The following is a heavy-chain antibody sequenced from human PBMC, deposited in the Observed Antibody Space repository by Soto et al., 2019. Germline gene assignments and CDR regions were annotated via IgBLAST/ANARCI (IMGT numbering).Heavy chain of an antibody. J-gene: IGHJ6*02. V-gene: IGHV1-69*01. Sequence: QVQLVQSGAEVKKPGSSVKVSCKASGGTFSSYAISWVRQAPGQGLEWMGGIIPIFGTANYAQKFQGRVTITADESTGTAYMELSSRRSEDTAVLYCAIASARAAAGDYYYDMDVWGQWTTVTVSS. CDR2: IIPIFGTA. CDR3: AIASARAAAGDYYYDMDV. CDR1: GGTFSSYA. D-gene: IGHD6-13*01.